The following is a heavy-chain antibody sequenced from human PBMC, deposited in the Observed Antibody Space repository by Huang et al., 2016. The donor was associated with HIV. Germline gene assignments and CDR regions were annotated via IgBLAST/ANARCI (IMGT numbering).Heavy chain of an antibody. Sequence: QLVESGGDSVQSGRSLRLSCRGSGFIFNDFAINWFRQSQGKGLERVGFVRSKAWGGASKSAPSVKDRFTVSRDEAKNVAFLQMDNLQFDDTAIYYCSPSGDDYFYFYMDVWGNGTTVIVS. D-gene: IGHD4-17*01. CDR3: SPSGDDYFYFYMDV. CDR2: VRSKAWGGAS. J-gene: IGHJ6*03. CDR1: GFIFNDFA. V-gene: IGHV3-49*03.